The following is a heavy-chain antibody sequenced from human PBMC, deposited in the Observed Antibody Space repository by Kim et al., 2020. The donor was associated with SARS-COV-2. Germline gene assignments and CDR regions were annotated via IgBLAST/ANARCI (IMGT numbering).Heavy chain of an antibody. Sequence: GGSLRLSCGASGFTFSSCAIHWVRQAPGKGLEWVAVISYDGSNKNYADSVKGRFTISRDNSKNTLYLQMNSLRAEDTALYYFARDPWSRLRGLTYSYYGMDVWGQGTTVTVSS. V-gene: IGHV3-30-3*01. CDR1: GFTFSSCA. CDR2: ISYDGSNK. CDR3: ARDPWSRLRGLTYSYYGMDV. D-gene: IGHD3-10*01. J-gene: IGHJ6*02.